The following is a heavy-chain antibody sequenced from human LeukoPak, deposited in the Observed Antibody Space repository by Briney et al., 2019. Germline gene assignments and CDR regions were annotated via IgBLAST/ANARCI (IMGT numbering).Heavy chain of an antibody. J-gene: IGHJ4*02. CDR2: IIPIFGTA. Sequence: SVKVSCKASGGTFSSYAISWVRQAPGQGLEWMGGIIPIFGTANYAQKFQGRVTITADESTSTAYMELSSLRSEDTAAYYCARVEYCTKGVCINFDLWGQGTQVTVSS. CDR3: ARVEYCTKGVCINFDL. V-gene: IGHV1-69*13. CDR1: GGTFSSYA. D-gene: IGHD2-8*01.